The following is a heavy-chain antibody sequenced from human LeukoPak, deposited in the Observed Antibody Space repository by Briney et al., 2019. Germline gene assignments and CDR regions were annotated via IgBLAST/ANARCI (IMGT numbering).Heavy chain of an antibody. Sequence: PSGTLSLTCAVSGGSISSNNWWGWVRQPPGKGLEWIGYIYYSGSTYYNPSLKSRVTISVDTSKNQFSLKLSSVTAADTAVYYCARAGSQDYDSSGYYQYYFDYWGQGTLVTVSS. CDR3: ARAGSQDYDSSGYYQYYFDY. CDR2: IYYSGST. CDR1: GGSISSNNW. D-gene: IGHD3-22*01. V-gene: IGHV4-4*02. J-gene: IGHJ4*02.